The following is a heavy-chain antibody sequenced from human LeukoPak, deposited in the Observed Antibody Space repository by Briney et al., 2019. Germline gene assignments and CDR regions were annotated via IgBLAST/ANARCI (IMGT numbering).Heavy chain of an antibody. CDR2: IRHDGSNK. Sequence: GGSLRLSCAASGFPFSSYAMHWVRQAPGKGLEWVGFIRHDGSNKYHRDSVKGRFTISRDNSKNTLYLQMNSLRTEDTAVYYCTRVRLLGALDGALHIWGQGTLVTVSS. D-gene: IGHD7-27*01. J-gene: IGHJ3*02. V-gene: IGHV3-30*02. CDR1: GFPFSSYA. CDR3: TRVRLLGALDGALHI.